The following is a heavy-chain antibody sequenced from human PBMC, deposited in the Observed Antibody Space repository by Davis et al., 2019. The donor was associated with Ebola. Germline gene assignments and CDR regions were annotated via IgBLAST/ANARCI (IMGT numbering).Heavy chain of an antibody. J-gene: IGHJ4*02. V-gene: IGHV4-34*01. CDR3: ARLSQLAAAGSGFDY. CDR2: INHSGST. CDR1: GGSFSGYY. Sequence: MPSETLSLTCAVYGGSFSGYYWSWIRQPPGKGLEWIGEINHSGSTNYNPSLKSRVTISVDTSKNQFSLKLSSVTAADTAVYYCARLSQLAAAGSGFDYWGQGTLVTVSS. D-gene: IGHD6-13*01.